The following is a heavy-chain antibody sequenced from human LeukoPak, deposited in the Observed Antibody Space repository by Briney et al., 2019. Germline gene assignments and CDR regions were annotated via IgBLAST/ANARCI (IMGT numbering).Heavy chain of an antibody. J-gene: IGHJ3*02. Sequence: QPGGSLRLSCAASGFTFRSYDMSWVRQAPGKGLQLVSCIRSSVGSTYYADSVKGRFTISRDNSKNTLYLQMNSQRAEDTAVYYWAEGRTVVGEGNAFDIWGPGTRVTVSS. D-gene: IGHD3-16*01. CDR3: AEGRTVVGEGNAFDI. V-gene: IGHV3-23*01. CDR2: IRSSVGST. CDR1: GFTFRSYD.